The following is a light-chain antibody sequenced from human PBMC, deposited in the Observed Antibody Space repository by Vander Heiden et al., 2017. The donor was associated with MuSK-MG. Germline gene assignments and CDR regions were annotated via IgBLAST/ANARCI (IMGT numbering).Light chain of an antibody. J-gene: IGKJ4*01. CDR2: AAS. V-gene: IGKV1-39*01. CDR3: QQSYSTPLP. CDR1: QSISSY. Sequence: DIQMTQSPSSLTASVGDRVTITCRASQSISSYLNWYQQKPGKAPKLLIYAASSLQSGVPSRFSGSGSGTDFTLTISRLQPEDFATYYCQQSYSTPLPFGGGTKVXVK.